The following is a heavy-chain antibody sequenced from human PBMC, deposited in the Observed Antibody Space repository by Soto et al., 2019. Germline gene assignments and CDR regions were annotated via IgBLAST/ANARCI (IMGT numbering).Heavy chain of an antibody. V-gene: IGHV6-1*01. CDR3: ARDLEQWLVRGDYYYYGMDV. CDR2: TYYRSKWYN. Sequence: SQTLSLTCAISWDSVSSNSAAWNWIRQSPSRGLEWLGRTYYRSKWYNDYAVSVKSRITINPDTSKNQFSLQLNSVTPEDTAVYYCARDLEQWLVRGDYYYYGMDVWGQGTTVTVSS. D-gene: IGHD6-19*01. J-gene: IGHJ6*02. CDR1: WDSVSSNSAA.